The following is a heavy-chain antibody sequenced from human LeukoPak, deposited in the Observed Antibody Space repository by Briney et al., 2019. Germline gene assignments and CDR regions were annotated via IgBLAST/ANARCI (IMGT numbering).Heavy chain of an antibody. Sequence: PGGSLRLSCAASGFIFSKYSMDWVRQAPGKGLEWISYIGSTGSAIHYADSVKGRFTISRDNAQNSVYLQMNSLRAEDTAVYYCARDRGGDAFGIWGQGTMVTVSS. J-gene: IGHJ3*02. CDR1: GFIFSKYS. CDR3: ARDRGGDAFGI. D-gene: IGHD3-10*01. CDR2: IGSTGSAI. V-gene: IGHV3-48*01.